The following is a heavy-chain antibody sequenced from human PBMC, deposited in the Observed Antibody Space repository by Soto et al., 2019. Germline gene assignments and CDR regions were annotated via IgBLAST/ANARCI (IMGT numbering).Heavy chain of an antibody. CDR3: AGWTDCGGDCYLGRGAFDI. J-gene: IGHJ3*02. V-gene: IGHV4-59*01. CDR2: IYYSGST. D-gene: IGHD2-21*02. Sequence: PSETLSLTCTVSGGSMSSYYWSWIRQPPGKGLEWIGYIYYSGSTNYNPSLKSRVTISVDTSKNQFSLKLSSVTAADTAVYYCAGWTDCGGDCYLGRGAFDIWGQGTMVTVSS. CDR1: GGSMSSYY.